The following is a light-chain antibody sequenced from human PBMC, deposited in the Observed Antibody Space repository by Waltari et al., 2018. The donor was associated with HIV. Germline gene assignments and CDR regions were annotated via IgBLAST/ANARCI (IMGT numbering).Light chain of an antibody. J-gene: IGKJ1*01. CDR2: AAS. CDR3: QQYYNYQRT. V-gene: IGKV1-8*01. Sequence: ATRMTQSPSSFSPSTGDRVNITCRASQGIASYLAWYQQKPGKAPKLLIYAASTLQSGVPARFSGSASGTDFTLTISCLQSEDFATYYCQQYYNYQRTFGQGTKVEIK. CDR1: QGIASY.